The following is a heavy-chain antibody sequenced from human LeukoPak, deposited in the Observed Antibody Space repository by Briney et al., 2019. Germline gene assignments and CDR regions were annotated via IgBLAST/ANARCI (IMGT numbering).Heavy chain of an antibody. J-gene: IGHJ2*01. D-gene: IGHD6-19*01. Sequence: GRSLRLSCAASGFTFDDYAMHWVRQAPGKGLEWVSGISWNSGSIGYADSVKGRFTISGDNAKNSLYLQMNSLRAEDTALYYCAKDFIAVAGTGWYFDLWGRGTLVTVSS. CDR1: GFTFDDYA. CDR2: ISWNSGSI. CDR3: AKDFIAVAGTGWYFDL. V-gene: IGHV3-9*01.